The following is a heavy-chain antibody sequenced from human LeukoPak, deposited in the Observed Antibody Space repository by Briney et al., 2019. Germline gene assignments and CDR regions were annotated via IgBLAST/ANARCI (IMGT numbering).Heavy chain of an antibody. CDR3: AKGLNYGGNSVSVY. J-gene: IGHJ4*02. V-gene: IGHV3-23*01. CDR1: GFTFSSYA. CDR2: ISGSGGST. Sequence: GGSLRLSCAASGFTFSSYARSWVRQAPGKGLEWVSAISGSGGSTYYADSVKGRFTISRDNSKNTLYLQMNSLRAEDTAVYYCAKGLNYGGNSVSVYWGQGTLVTVSS. D-gene: IGHD4-23*01.